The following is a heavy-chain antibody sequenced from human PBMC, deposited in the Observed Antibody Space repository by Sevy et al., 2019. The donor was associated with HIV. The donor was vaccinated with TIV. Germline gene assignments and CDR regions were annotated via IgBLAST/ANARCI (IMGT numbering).Heavy chain of an antibody. CDR1: GFTFSDYW. D-gene: IGHD3-22*01. CDR3: ARPYRTDPFYYYGSSGYYYPSYFDY. CDR2: IKQDGYEK. J-gene: IGHJ4*02. V-gene: IGHV3-7*01. Sequence: WGSLRLSCAASGFTFSDYWMSWVRQAPGKGLEWVANIKQDGYEKYYVDSVKGRFTISRDNAKNSLYLQMNSLRVEDTAVYYCARPYRTDPFYYYGSSGYYYPSYFDYWGQGTLVTVSS.